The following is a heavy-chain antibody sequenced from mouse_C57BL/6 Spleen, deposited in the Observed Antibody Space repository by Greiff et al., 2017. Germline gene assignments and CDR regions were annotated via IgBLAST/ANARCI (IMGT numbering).Heavy chain of an antibody. CDR2: INPYNGGT. CDR3: ARRSRDYDRFAY. D-gene: IGHD2-4*01. J-gene: IGHJ3*01. Sequence: VQLQQSGPVLVKPGASVKMSCKASGYTFTDYYMNWVKQSHGKSLEWIGVINPYNGGTSYNQKFKGKATLTVDKSSSTAYMELNSLTAEDSAVYYCARRSRDYDRFAYWGQGTLVTVSA. V-gene: IGHV1-19*01. CDR1: GYTFTDYY.